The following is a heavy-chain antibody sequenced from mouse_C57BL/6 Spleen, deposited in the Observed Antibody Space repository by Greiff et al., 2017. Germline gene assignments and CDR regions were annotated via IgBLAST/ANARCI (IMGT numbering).Heavy chain of an antibody. CDR3: AREGLLLRFPAWFAY. Sequence: QVQLQQPGTELVKPGASVKLSCKASGYTFTSYWMHWVKQRPGQGLEWIGNINPSNGGTNYNEKFKSKATLTVDKSSSTAYMQLSSLTSEDSAVXYCAREGLLLRFPAWFAYWGQGTLVTVSA. V-gene: IGHV1-53*01. CDR1: GYTFTSYW. J-gene: IGHJ3*01. CDR2: INPSNGGT. D-gene: IGHD1-1*01.